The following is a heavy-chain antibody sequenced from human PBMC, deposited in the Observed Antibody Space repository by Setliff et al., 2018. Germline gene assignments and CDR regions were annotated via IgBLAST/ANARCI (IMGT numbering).Heavy chain of an antibody. CDR1: GFTFSGSA. Sequence: GGSLRLSCAASGFTFSGSAVYWVRQASGRGLEWVGRIRSKADSYATAYAASVKARFTISRDDSKNTAYLQVNSLKTEDTAVYYCTMYVYGYPYWGQGTLVTVSS. CDR3: TMYVYGYPY. D-gene: IGHD5-18*01. V-gene: IGHV3-73*01. CDR2: IRSKADSYAT. J-gene: IGHJ4*02.